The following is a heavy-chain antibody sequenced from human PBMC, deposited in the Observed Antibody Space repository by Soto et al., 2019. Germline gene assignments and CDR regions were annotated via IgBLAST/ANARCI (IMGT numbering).Heavy chain of an antibody. CDR2: INYSGST. Sequence: PSETLSLTCAVYGGSFSGYYWSWIRQPPGKGLEWIGEINYSGSTYYNPSLKSRVTISVDTSKNQFSLKLTSVTAADTAVYYCARDYYDSSDYTTNWFDPWGQGTLVTVSS. J-gene: IGHJ5*02. V-gene: IGHV4-34*01. CDR3: ARDYYDSSDYTTNWFDP. CDR1: GGSFSGYY. D-gene: IGHD3-22*01.